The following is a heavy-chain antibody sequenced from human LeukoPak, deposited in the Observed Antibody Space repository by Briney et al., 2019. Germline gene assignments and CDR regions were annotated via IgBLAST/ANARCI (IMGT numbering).Heavy chain of an antibody. V-gene: IGHV4-34*01. CDR2: INHSGST. Sequence: PSETLSLTCAVYGGPFSGYYWSWIRQPPGKGLEWIGEINHSGSTNYNPSLKSRVTISVDTSKNQFSLKLSSVTAADTAVYYCARGRWLVSNWFDPWGQGTLVTVSS. CDR1: GGPFSGYY. D-gene: IGHD6-19*01. J-gene: IGHJ5*02. CDR3: ARGRWLVSNWFDP.